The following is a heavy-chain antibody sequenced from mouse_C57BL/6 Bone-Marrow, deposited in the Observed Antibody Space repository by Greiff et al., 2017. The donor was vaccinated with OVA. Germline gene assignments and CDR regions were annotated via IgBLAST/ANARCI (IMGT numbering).Heavy chain of an antibody. CDR3: ARAYDYDWYFDV. CDR1: GFTFSDYG. D-gene: IGHD2-4*01. Sequence: DVHLVESGGGLVKPGGSLKLSCAASGFTFSDYGMHWVRQAPEKGLEWVAYISSGSSTIYYADTVKGRFTISRDNAKNTLFLQMTSLRSEDTAMYYCARAYDYDWYFDVWGTGTTVTVSS. CDR2: ISSGSSTI. V-gene: IGHV5-17*01. J-gene: IGHJ1*03.